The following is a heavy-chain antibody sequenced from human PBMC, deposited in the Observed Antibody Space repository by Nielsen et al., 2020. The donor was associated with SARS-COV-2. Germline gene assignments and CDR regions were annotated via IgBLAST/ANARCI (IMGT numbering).Heavy chain of an antibody. V-gene: IGHV3-11*04. D-gene: IGHD6-19*01. CDR2: ITNTGAK. CDR1: GFTLSDNH. CDR3: ASSGWLDH. Sequence: GGPLRLPCAASGFTLSDNHRTWIRQTPGKGLEWISYITNTGAKYYADSVKGRFTISRDNAQSSLYLHMNSLRAEDTAVYYCASSGWLDHWGQGTLVTVSS. J-gene: IGHJ4*02.